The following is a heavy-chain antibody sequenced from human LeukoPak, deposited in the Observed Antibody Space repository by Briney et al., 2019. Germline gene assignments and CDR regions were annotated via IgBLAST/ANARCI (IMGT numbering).Heavy chain of an antibody. V-gene: IGHV1-18*01. CDR1: GYTFTNYG. D-gene: IGHD2-2*01. CDR3: ARGYCSSTSCYSFDY. Sequence: ASVKVSCKASGYTFTNYGISWVRQAPGQGLEWMGWISAYNDNTNYAQKLQGRVTMTTDTSTSTAYMELRGLRSDDTAVYYCARGYCSSTSCYSFDYWGQGTLVTVSS. J-gene: IGHJ4*02. CDR2: ISAYNDNT.